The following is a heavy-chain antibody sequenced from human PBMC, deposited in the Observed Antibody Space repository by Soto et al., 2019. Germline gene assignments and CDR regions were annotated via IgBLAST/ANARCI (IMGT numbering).Heavy chain of an antibody. CDR3: AREYSSSYKDAFDI. J-gene: IGHJ3*02. Sequence: GGSLRLSCAASGFTFSSYWMHWVRQAPGKGLVWVSRINSDGSSTSYADSVKGRFTISRDNAKNTLYLQMNSLRAEDTAVYYCAREYSSSYKDAFDIWGQGTMVTVSS. V-gene: IGHV3-74*01. CDR2: INSDGSST. CDR1: GFTFSSYW. D-gene: IGHD6-13*01.